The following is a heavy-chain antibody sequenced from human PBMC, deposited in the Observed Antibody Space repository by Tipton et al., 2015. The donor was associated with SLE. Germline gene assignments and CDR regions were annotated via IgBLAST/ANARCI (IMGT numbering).Heavy chain of an antibody. V-gene: IGHV4-59*01. CDR1: GGSIGPYY. CDR3: ARGVAERLGLDF. CDR2: IYFDGNS. D-gene: IGHD6-19*01. Sequence: TLSLTCTVSGGSIGPYYWHWLRQSPGKALEWTGYIYFDGNSNGRGNYNPSLKSRVTMSVDPSKMQFSLNLNSVTAADTALYFCARGVAERLGLDFWGQGSLVTVSS. J-gene: IGHJ4*02.